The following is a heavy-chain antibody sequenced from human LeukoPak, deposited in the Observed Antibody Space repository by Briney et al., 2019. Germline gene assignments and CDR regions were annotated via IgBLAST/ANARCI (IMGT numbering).Heavy chain of an antibody. CDR2: INHSGST. D-gene: IGHD4-17*01. CDR3: ARGGDYTTFDY. Sequence: SSETLSLTCAVYGGSFSGYYWSWIRQPPGKGLEWIGEINHSGSTNYNPSLKSRVTISVDTSKNQFSLKLSSVTAADTAVYYCARGGDYTTFDYRRQRTLLTVSS. V-gene: IGHV4-34*01. J-gene: IGHJ4*02. CDR1: GGSFSGYY.